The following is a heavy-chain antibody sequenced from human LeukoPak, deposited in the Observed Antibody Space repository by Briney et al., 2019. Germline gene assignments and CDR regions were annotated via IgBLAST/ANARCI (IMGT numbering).Heavy chain of an antibody. D-gene: IGHD3-9*01. V-gene: IGHV2-5*01. J-gene: IGHJ4*02. CDR3: AHSASYYDILTGYPKHYFDY. CDR1: GFSLSTGGVG. Sequence: SGPTLVKPTQTLTLTCTFSGFSLSTGGVGVGWIRQPPGKALEWLALIYWNDDKRYSPSLKSRLTITKDTSKNQVVLTMTNMDPVDTATYYCAHSASYYDILTGYPKHYFDYWGQGTLVTVSS. CDR2: IYWNDDK.